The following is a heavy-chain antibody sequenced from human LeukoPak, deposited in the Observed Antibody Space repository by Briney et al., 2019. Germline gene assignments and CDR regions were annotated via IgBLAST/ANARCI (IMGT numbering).Heavy chain of an antibody. Sequence: GGSLGLSCAASGFTFSSYWMSWVRQAPGKGLEWVANIKQDGSEKYYVDSVKGRFTISRDNAKNSLYLQMNSLRAEDTAVYYCARDMGYSSGWLGDYFDYWGQGTLVTVSS. CDR1: GFTFSSYW. D-gene: IGHD6-19*01. V-gene: IGHV3-7*01. CDR3: ARDMGYSSGWLGDYFDY. CDR2: IKQDGSEK. J-gene: IGHJ4*02.